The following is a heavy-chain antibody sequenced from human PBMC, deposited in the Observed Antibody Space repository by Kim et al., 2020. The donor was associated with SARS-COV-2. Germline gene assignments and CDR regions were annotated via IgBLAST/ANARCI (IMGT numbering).Heavy chain of an antibody. Sequence: SETLSLTCAVYGGSFSGYYWSWIRQPPGKGLEWIGEINHSGSTNYNPSLKSRVTISVDTSKNQFSLKLSSVTAADTAVYYCAREGSPLYGDDAFDIWGQGTMVTVSS. CDR1: GGSFSGYY. CDR2: INHSGST. D-gene: IGHD2-2*02. J-gene: IGHJ3*02. CDR3: AREGSPLYGDDAFDI. V-gene: IGHV4-34*01.